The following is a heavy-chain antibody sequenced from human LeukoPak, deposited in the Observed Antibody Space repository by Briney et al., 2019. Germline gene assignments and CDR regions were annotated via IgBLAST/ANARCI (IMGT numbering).Heavy chain of an antibody. CDR3: ARLYPPDY. CDR1: EYTFTSYY. CDR2: INPSGGST. V-gene: IGHV1-46*01. J-gene: IGHJ4*02. Sequence: ASVKVSCKASEYTFTSYYMHLVRQAPRQGLEWMGIINPSGGSTNYAQKFQGRVTMTRDTSTSTVYMELSSLRSEDTAVYYCARLYPPDYWGQGTLVTVSS.